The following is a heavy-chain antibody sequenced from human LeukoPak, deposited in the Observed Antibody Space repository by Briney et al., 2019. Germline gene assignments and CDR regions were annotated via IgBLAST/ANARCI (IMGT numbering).Heavy chain of an antibody. CDR1: GFTFSSYN. CDR3: AKESTVTPGNVNWFDP. Sequence: GGSLRLSCAASGFTFSSYNMNWVRQAPGKGLEWVSSISSSSDYIYYADSVKGRFTISRDNSKNTLYLHMNTLRADDTAVYYCAKESTVTPGNVNWFDPWGRGTLVTVSS. CDR2: ISSSSDYI. J-gene: IGHJ5*02. V-gene: IGHV3-21*04. D-gene: IGHD4-17*01.